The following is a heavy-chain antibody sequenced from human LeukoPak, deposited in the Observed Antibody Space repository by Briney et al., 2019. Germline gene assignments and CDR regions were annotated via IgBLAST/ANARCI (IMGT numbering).Heavy chain of an antibody. J-gene: IGHJ4*02. CDR1: GFTFSSYE. V-gene: IGHV3-48*03. Sequence: GGSLRLSCAASGFTFSSYEMNWVRQAPGKGLEWVSYISSSGSTIYYADSVKGRFTIPRDNAKNSLYLQMNSLRAEDTAVYYCARGGAGDQSWIQLWLPDYWGQGTLVTVSS. CDR2: ISSSGSTI. CDR3: ARGGAGDQSWIQLWLPDY. D-gene: IGHD5-18*01.